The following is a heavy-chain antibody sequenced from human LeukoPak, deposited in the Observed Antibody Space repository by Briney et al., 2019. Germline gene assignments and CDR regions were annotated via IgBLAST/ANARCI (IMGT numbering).Heavy chain of an antibody. Sequence: PGGSLRLSCAASGFTFSSYAMSWVRQAPGKGLEWVSVIYSDGSTYYADFVKGRFTISRDNSKNTLYLQVNNLGPEDTAVYYCARGGATETTLGFGYFDYWGQGSLVTVSS. J-gene: IGHJ4*02. CDR2: IYSDGST. V-gene: IGHV3-23*03. CDR1: GFTFSSYA. CDR3: ARGGATETTLGFGYFDY. D-gene: IGHD4-11*01.